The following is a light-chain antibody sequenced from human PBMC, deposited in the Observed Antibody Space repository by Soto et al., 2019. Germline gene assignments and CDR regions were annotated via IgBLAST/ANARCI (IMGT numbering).Light chain of an antibody. V-gene: IGLV2-14*01. J-gene: IGLJ2*01. CDR2: DVS. CDR1: SSDVGGYNY. CDR3: SSYTSSSTLGV. Sequence: QSALTQPASVPGSPGQSITISCTGTSSDVGGYNYVSWYQQHPGKAPKLMIYDVSSRPSGVSNRFSGSKSGNTASLTISGLQAEDEADYYCSSYTSSSTLGVFGGGNKLTVL.